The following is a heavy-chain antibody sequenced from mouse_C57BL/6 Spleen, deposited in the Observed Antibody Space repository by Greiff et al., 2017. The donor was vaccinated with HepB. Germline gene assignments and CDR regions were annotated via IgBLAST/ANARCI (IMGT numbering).Heavy chain of an antibody. CDR3: ARPRYYGDYYAMDY. J-gene: IGHJ4*01. CDR1: GFTFSDYG. CDR2: ISSGSSTI. Sequence: EVKLMESGGGLVKPGGSLKLSCAASGFTFSDYGMHWVRQAPEKGLEWVAYISSGSSTIYYADTVKGRFTISRDNAKNTLFLQMTRLRSEDTAMYYCARPRYYGDYYAMDYWGQGTSVTVSS. D-gene: IGHD1-2*01. V-gene: IGHV5-17*01.